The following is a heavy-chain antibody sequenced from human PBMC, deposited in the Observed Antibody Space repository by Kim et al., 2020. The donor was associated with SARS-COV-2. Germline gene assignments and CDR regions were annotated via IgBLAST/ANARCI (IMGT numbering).Heavy chain of an antibody. CDR1: GYTFTGYA. J-gene: IGHJ4*02. V-gene: IGHV1-3*01. Sequence: ASVKVSCKASGYTFTGYAMHWVRQAPGQRLEWMGWINAGNGNTKYSQKFQGRVTITRDTSASTAYMELSSLRSEDTAVYYCARGGWRELFGSTDYWGQGTLVTVSS. CDR3: ARGGWRELFGSTDY. D-gene: IGHD1-26*01. CDR2: INAGNGNT.